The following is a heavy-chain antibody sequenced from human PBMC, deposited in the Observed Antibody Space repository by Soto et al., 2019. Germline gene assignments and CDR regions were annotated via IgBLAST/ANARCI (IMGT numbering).Heavy chain of an antibody. CDR3: ASQLSSTDY. Sequence: EVQLVESGGGLVQPVGSLRLSCAASGFTFSNYWMHWVRQAPGKGLVWVSRINNDGSRTSYADSVKGRFTISRDNAKNTLYLQMNSLRVEDTAVYFCASQLSSTDYWGQGTLVTVSS. V-gene: IGHV3-74*01. CDR2: INNDGSRT. CDR1: GFTFSNYW. D-gene: IGHD2-2*01. J-gene: IGHJ4*02.